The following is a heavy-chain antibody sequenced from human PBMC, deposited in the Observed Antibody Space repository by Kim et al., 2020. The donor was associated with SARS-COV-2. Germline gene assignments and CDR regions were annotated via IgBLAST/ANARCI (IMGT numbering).Heavy chain of an antibody. J-gene: IGHJ4*02. CDR2: INHSGST. V-gene: IGHV4-34*01. CDR1: CGSFSGYY. Sequence: SETLSLTCAVYCGSFSGYYWSWIRQPPGKGLEWIGEINHSGSTNYNSSLKSRVTMSVDTSKNQFSLKLSSVTAADTAVYYCARQGAGRAAMWGQGTLVTVSS. CDR3: ARQGAGRAAM. D-gene: IGHD2-2*01.